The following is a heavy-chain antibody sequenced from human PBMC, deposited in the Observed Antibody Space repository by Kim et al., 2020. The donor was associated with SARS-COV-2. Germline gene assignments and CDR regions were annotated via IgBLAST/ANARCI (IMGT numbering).Heavy chain of an antibody. D-gene: IGHD6-19*01. CDR3: ARDASRQWLVWGDGDY. CDR1: GYTFTSYG. CDR2: ISAYNGNT. Sequence: ASVKVSCKASGYTFTSYGISWVRQAPGQGLEWMGWISAYNGNTNYAQKLQGRVTMTTDTSTSTAYMELRSLRSDDTAVYYCARDASRQWLVWGDGDYWGQGTLVTVSS. J-gene: IGHJ4*02. V-gene: IGHV1-18*01.